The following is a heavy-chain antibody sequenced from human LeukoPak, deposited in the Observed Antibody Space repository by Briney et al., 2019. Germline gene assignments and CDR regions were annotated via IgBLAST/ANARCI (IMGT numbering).Heavy chain of an antibody. D-gene: IGHD5-18*01. CDR2: IIPIFGTA. CDR1: GGTFSSYA. CDR3: ARGIDVDTAMVTTGYYFDY. V-gene: IGHV1-69*13. J-gene: IGHJ4*02. Sequence: ASVKVSCKASGGTFSSYAISGVRQAPGQGLEWMGGIIPIFGTANYAQKFQGRVTITADESTSTAYMELSSLRSEDTAVYYCARGIDVDTAMVTTGYYFDYWGQGTLVTVSS.